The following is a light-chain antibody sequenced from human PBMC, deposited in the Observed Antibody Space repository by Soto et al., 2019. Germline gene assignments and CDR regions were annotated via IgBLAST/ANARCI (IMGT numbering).Light chain of an antibody. CDR3: QQYNNWPPSPT. Sequence: VLTHSRATLPGPPGEKATPSSRASKSVISNLPWYQQKPGQAPRLLISGASTRAIGIPARFSGSGSGTEFTLTISSLQSEDFALYYCQQYNNWPPSPTFGQGTKLEI. CDR1: KSVISN. J-gene: IGKJ2*01. V-gene: IGKV3-15*01. CDR2: GAS.